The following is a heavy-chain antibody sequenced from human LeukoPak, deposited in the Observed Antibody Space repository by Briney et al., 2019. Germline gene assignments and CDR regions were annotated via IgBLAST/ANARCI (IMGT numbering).Heavy chain of an antibody. D-gene: IGHD3-10*01. Sequence: ASVKVSCKASGYTLTGYYMHWMRQAPGQGLEWMGWIIPDSGGTYYAQKFQGRVTMTRDTSISTAYMELSRLRPDDTAVYYCARRARGFGESPFDYWGQGTLVTVSS. J-gene: IGHJ4*02. V-gene: IGHV1-2*02. CDR1: GYTLTGYY. CDR3: ARRARGFGESPFDY. CDR2: IIPDSGGT.